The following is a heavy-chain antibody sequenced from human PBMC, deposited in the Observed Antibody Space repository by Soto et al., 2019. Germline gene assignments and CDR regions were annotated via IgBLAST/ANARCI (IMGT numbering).Heavy chain of an antibody. Sequence: ASVKVSCKTSGDKFKKNVFTWVRQAPGQGLEWMGGTIPALGKTHYIEKFQGRVTITVDDATRTVYMEVRDLTSEATAIYYCARGPFRPSAMDVWGQGTTVTVSS. J-gene: IGHJ6*02. CDR2: TIPALGKT. CDR1: GDKFKKNV. D-gene: IGHD3-10*01. CDR3: ARGPFRPSAMDV. V-gene: IGHV1-69*10.